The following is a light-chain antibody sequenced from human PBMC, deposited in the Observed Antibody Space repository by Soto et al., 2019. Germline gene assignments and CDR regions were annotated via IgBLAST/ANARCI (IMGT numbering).Light chain of an antibody. J-gene: IGKJ4*01. Sequence: EMVITQSPATLSVCPGERACLSCRASQSVSSNLAWYQQKPGQAPRLLIYDASNRATGIPARFSGSGSGTDFTLTISSLEPEDFAVYYCQQRSNWPLTFGGGTKVDIK. V-gene: IGKV3-11*01. CDR3: QQRSNWPLT. CDR2: DAS. CDR1: QSVSSN.